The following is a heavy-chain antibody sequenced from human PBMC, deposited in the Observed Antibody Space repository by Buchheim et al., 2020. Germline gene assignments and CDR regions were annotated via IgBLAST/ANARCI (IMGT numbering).Heavy chain of an antibody. CDR3: ARDFRWWDFDY. CDR2: INSDGSST. CDR1: GFTLNSNT. Sequence: VQLVESGGGVVQPGRSLRLYCAASGFTLNSNTMHWVRQAPGKGLVWVSRINSDGSSTSYADSVKGRFTISRDNAKNTLYLQMNSLRAEDTAVYYCARDFRWWDFDYWGQGTL. D-gene: IGHD2-15*01. J-gene: IGHJ4*02. V-gene: IGHV3-74*01.